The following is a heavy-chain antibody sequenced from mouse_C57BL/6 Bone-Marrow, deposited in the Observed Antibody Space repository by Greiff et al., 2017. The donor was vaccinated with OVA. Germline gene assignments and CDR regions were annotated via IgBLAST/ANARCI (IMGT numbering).Heavy chain of an antibody. CDR2: ISSGGSYT. V-gene: IGHV5-6*02. CDR3: ARHGDYGIFFDY. Sequence: DVMLVESGGDLVKPGGSLKLSCAASGFTFSSYGMSWVRQTPDKRLEWVATISSGGSYTYYPDSVKGRFTISRDNAKNTLYLQMSSLKSEETAMYYCARHGDYGIFFDYWGQGTTLTVSS. CDR1: GFTFSSYG. J-gene: IGHJ2*01. D-gene: IGHD2-13*01.